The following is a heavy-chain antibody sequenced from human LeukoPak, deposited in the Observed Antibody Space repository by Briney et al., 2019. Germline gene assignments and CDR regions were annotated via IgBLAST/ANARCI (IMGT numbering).Heavy chain of an antibody. CDR1: GGTFSSYA. Sequence: GAPVKVSCKASGGTFSSYAISWVRQAPGQGLEWMGGIIPIFGTANYAQKFQGRVTITADESTSTAYMELSSLRSEDTAVYYCARAVADDYYYYGMDVWGQGTTVTVSS. CDR2: IIPIFGTA. CDR3: ARAVADDYYYYGMDV. D-gene: IGHD6-19*01. V-gene: IGHV1-69*13. J-gene: IGHJ6*02.